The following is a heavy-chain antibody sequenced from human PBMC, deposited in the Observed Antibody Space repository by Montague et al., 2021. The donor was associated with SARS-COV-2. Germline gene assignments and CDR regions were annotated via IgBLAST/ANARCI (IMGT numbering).Heavy chain of an antibody. CDR2: ISGSGGST. J-gene: IGHJ3*02. D-gene: IGHD6-6*01. V-gene: IGHV3-23*01. CDR1: GIIFSRFA. Sequence: SLRLSCAASGIIFSRFAMSWVRQSPGRGLEWISGISGSGGSTFYADSVQGRFTISRDSSKETLYLQMDSLRVEDTAVYYCAKDRREYMTDGFDIWGQGTVVTISS. CDR3: AKDRREYMTDGFDI.